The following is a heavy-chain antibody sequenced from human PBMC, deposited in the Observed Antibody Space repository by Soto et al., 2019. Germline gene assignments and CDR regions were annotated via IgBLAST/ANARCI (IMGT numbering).Heavy chain of an antibody. J-gene: IGHJ6*02. CDR1: GYIFTNNG. V-gene: IGHV1-18*01. CDR3: ARDQAYGMDV. D-gene: IGHD2-8*01. CDR2: ISAYNGDT. Sequence: QVQLVQSGAKVKKPGASMKVSCKASGYIFTNNGITWVRQAPGQGLEWMGWISAYNGDTNYAQKLQGRVTMTTDTSTSTAYMELRSLRSDDTAVYYCARDQAYGMDVWGQGTTVTVSS.